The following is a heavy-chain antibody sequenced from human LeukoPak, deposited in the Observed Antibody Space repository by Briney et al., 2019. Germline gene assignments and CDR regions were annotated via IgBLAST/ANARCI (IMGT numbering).Heavy chain of an antibody. D-gene: IGHD2-2*01. CDR1: GGSMRNYY. J-gene: IGHJ6*02. CDR2: IYDSGTT. V-gene: IGHV4-59*01. Sequence: SETLSLTCTVSGGSMRNYYWTWIRQPPGKGLELIGYIYDSGTTNYNPSLKTPVTISIDTSKNQFSLKLISVTAADTAVYYCARDGSAMYGMDVWGQGTAVTVSS. CDR3: ARDGSAMYGMDV.